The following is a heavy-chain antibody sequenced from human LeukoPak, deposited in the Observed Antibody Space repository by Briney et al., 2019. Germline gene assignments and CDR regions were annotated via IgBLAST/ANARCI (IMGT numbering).Heavy chain of an antibody. CDR3: AREILGGFKPGAY. D-gene: IGHD3-10*01. J-gene: IGHJ4*02. CDR2: IHRSGSP. Sequence: SETLSLTCTVSLDSTTSNFWSWVRQPPGKSLGWIGEIHRSGSPNYNPSLQSRVTISIDRSRNQIVLELSSVTAADTAVYYCAREILGGFKPGAYWGQGTLVTVSS. CDR1: LDSTTSNFW. V-gene: IGHV4-4*02.